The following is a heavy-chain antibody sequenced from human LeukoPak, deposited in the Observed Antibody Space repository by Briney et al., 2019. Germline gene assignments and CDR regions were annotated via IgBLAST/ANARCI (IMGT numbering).Heavy chain of an antibody. J-gene: IGHJ6*03. V-gene: IGHV3-53*01. CDR2: IYSGGNT. CDR3: AKRSGSLYYYYYMDV. Sequence: GGSLRLSCEASGFTVISNYMSWVRQAPGKGLEWVSVIYSGGNTYYADSVKGRFTISRDNSKNTLYLQMNSLRAEDTAVYYCAKRSGSLYYYYYMDVWGKGTTVTVSS. D-gene: IGHD2-15*01. CDR1: GFTVISNY.